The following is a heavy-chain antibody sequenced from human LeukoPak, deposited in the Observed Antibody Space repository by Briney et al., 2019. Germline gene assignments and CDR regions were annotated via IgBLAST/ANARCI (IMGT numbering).Heavy chain of an antibody. V-gene: IGHV4-39*01. Sequence: SETLSLTCTVSGGSISSSSYYWGWIRQPPGKVLEWIGSIYYSGSASYNPSLKSRVTISVDTSKNRISLKLTSVTAAGTAVYYCARHPGYYYYYMDVWGKGTTVTVSS. CDR1: GGSISSSSYY. J-gene: IGHJ6*03. CDR2: IYYSGSA. CDR3: ARHPGYYYYYMDV.